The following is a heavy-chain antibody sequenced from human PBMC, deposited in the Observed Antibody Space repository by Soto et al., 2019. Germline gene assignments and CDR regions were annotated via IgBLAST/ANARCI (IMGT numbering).Heavy chain of an antibody. D-gene: IGHD3-3*02. CDR3: ARMERSKEDLAVYYYDY. V-gene: IGHV4-59*01. Sequence: KASETLSLTCTVSSGSISSYYWSWIRQPAGKGLEWIGYISYSGNTNYNPSLKSRVTLSADTSKNQLSLNLTSATAADTAVYYCARMERSKEDLAVYYYDYWGQGTLVTVSS. CDR2: ISYSGNT. J-gene: IGHJ4*02. CDR1: SGSISSYY.